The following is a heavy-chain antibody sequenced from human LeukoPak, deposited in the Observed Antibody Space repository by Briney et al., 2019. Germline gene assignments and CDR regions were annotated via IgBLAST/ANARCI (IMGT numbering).Heavy chain of an antibody. J-gene: IGHJ4*02. CDR2: MNPNSGNT. V-gene: IGHV1-8*01. Sequence: ASVKVSCKASGYTFTSYDINWVRQATGQGLEWMGWMNPNSGNTGYAQEFQGRVTMTRNTSISTAYMELSSLRSEDTAVYYCGRGGAHIVVVPAARSGHFDYWGQGTLVTVSS. D-gene: IGHD2-2*01. CDR1: GYTFTSYD. CDR3: GRGGAHIVVVPAARSGHFDY.